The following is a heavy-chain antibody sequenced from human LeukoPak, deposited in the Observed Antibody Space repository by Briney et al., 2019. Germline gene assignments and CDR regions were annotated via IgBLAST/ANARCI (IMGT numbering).Heavy chain of an antibody. Sequence: PGGSLRLSCSASGFTFSRYALHWVRQAPGKGLEFVSAIIPNGGSTYYADSVKGRFNISRDNSKNTVYLQMSSLRAEDTAVYYCVKTLGSSREGFDYWGQGTLVTVSS. CDR2: IIPNGGST. CDR1: GFTFSRYA. D-gene: IGHD1-26*01. J-gene: IGHJ4*02. V-gene: IGHV3-64D*08. CDR3: VKTLGSSREGFDY.